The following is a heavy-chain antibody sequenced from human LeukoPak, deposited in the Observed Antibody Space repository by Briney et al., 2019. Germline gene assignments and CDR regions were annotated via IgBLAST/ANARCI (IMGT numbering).Heavy chain of an antibody. CDR1: GFTFSSHS. J-gene: IGHJ4*02. CDR2: ISTSSSYI. CDR3: ARRTYSSSSSLFDY. Sequence: PGGSLRLSCAGSGFTFSSHSMNWVRQAPGKGLEWVSSISTSSSYIDYADSVKGRFTISRDNAKNSLYLQMNSLRAEDTAVYYCARRTYSSSSSLFDYWGQGTLVTVSS. V-gene: IGHV3-21*04. D-gene: IGHD6-6*01.